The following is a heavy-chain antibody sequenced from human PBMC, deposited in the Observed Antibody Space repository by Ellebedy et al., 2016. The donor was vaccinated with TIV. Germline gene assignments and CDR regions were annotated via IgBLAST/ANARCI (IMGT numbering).Heavy chain of an antibody. D-gene: IGHD2-21*02. V-gene: IGHV1-69*13. Sequence: SVKVSCXASGGTFSSYAISWVRQAPGQGLEWMGGIIPIFGTANYAQKFQGRVTITADESTSTAYMELSSLRSEDTAVYYCASGYCGGDCHPGTYYYYYYGMDVWGQGTTVTVSS. J-gene: IGHJ6*02. CDR2: IIPIFGTA. CDR3: ASGYCGGDCHPGTYYYYYYGMDV. CDR1: GGTFSSYA.